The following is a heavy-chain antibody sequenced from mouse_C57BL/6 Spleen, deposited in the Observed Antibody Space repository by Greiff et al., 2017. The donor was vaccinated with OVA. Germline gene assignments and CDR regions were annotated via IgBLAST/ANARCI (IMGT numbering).Heavy chain of an antibody. D-gene: IGHD4-1*01. CDR3: AREGTGYYAMDY. J-gene: IGHJ4*01. Sequence: EVKVVESGGGLVKPGGSLKLSCAASGFTFSSYAMSWVRQTPEKRLEWVATISDGGSYTYYPDNVKGRFTISRDNAKNNLYLQMSHLKSEDTAMYYCAREGTGYYAMDYWGQGTSVTVSS. CDR1: GFTFSSYA. CDR2: ISDGGSYT. V-gene: IGHV5-4*01.